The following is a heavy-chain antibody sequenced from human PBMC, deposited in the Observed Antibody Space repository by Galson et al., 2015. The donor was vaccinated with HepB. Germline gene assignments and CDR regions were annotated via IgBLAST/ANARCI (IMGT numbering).Heavy chain of an antibody. CDR1: GGPISSGSHY. Sequence: SETLSLTCTVSGGPISSGSHYWIWVRQPPGRRLERIGYIFYSGSTNFNPSLRSRVTMSVDTSKSQFSRSLHSVTVADTTVYYCARGFAARIQALASWGQGTLVTVSS. CDR2: IFYSGST. V-gene: IGHV4-61*01. CDR3: ARGFAARIQALAS. J-gene: IGHJ4*02. D-gene: IGHD6-25*01.